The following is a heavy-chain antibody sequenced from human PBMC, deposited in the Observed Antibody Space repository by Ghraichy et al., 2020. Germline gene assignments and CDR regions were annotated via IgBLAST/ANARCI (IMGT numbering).Heavy chain of an antibody. CDR2: INHSGST. J-gene: IGHJ4*02. CDR3: ARKWLVPRVFDY. D-gene: IGHD6-19*01. CDR1: GGSFSGYY. Sequence: SETLSLTCAVYGGSFSGYYWSWIRQPPGKGLEWIGEINHSGSTNYNPSLKSRVTISVDTSKNQFSLKLSSVTAADTAVYYCARKWLVPRVFDYWGQGTLVTVSS. V-gene: IGHV4-34*01.